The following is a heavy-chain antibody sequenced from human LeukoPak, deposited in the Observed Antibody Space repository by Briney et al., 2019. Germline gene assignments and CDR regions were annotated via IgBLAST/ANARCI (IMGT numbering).Heavy chain of an antibody. CDR1: GYTFTGYY. D-gene: IGHD4-17*01. CDR2: INPNSGGT. CDR3: AYGDHLGPFDY. V-gene: IGHV1-2*02. Sequence: APVKVSCKASGYTFTGYYMHWVRQAPGQGLEWMGWINPNSGGTNYAQNFQGRVTMTRDTSISTAYMELSRLRSDDTAVYYCAYGDHLGPFDYWGQGTLVTVSS. J-gene: IGHJ4*02.